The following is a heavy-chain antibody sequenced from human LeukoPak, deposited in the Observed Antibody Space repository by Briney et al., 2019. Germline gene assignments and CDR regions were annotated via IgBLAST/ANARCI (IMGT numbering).Heavy chain of an antibody. J-gene: IGHJ5*02. CDR2: IYYSGST. V-gene: IGHV4-31*03. D-gene: IGHD2-2*01. CDR3: ARVVGDIVVVPAATGNWFDP. Sequence: SQTLSLTCTVSGGSISSGGYYWSWIRQHPGKGLEWIGYIYYSGSTYYNPSLKSRVTISVDTSKNQFSLKLSSVTAADTAVYYCARVVGDIVVVPAATGNWFDPWGQGTLVTVSS. CDR1: GGSISSGGYY.